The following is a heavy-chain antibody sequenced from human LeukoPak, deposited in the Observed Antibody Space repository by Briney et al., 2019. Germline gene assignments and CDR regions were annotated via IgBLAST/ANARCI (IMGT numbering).Heavy chain of an antibody. V-gene: IGHV3-30*18. Sequence: GGSLRLSCAASGFTFSSYGMHWVRQAPGKGLEWVAVISYDGSNKYYADSVKGRFTISRDNSKNTLYLQMNSLRAEDTAVYYCAKDCGYYGSGTTPQADFDYWGQGTLVTVSS. D-gene: IGHD3-10*01. CDR1: GFTFSSYG. J-gene: IGHJ4*02. CDR2: ISYDGSNK. CDR3: AKDCGYYGSGTTPQADFDY.